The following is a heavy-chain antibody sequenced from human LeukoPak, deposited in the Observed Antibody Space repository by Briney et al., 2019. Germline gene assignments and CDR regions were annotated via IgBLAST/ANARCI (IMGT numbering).Heavy chain of an antibody. CDR3: ARDRYDSSGYYPV. J-gene: IGHJ4*02. V-gene: IGHV1-18*04. D-gene: IGHD3-22*01. CDR2: ISAYNGNT. CDR1: GYTFTGYY. Sequence: GASVKVSCKASGYTFTGYYMHWVRQAPGQGLEWMGWISAYNGNTNYAQKLQGRVTMTTDTSTSTAYMELRSLRSDDTAVYYCARDRYDSSGYYPVWGQGTLVTVSS.